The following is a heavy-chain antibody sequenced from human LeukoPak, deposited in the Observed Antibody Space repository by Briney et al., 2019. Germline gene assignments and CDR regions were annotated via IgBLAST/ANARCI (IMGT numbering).Heavy chain of an antibody. CDR3: ARYVATIVRGLVSMGLDY. J-gene: IGHJ4*02. D-gene: IGHD3-10*01. V-gene: IGHV4-59*08. CDR2: IYYSGST. CDR1: GGSISTYY. Sequence: SETLSLTCTVSGGSISTYYWSCIRQSPGEGLEWIGYIYYSGSTNYNPSLKSRVTISVDTSKNQFSLKLTSVTAADTAVYYCARYVATIVRGLVSMGLDYWGQGTLVTVSS.